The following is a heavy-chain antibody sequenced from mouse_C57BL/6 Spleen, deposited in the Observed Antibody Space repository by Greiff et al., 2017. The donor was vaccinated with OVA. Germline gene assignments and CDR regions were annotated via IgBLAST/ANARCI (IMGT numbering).Heavy chain of an antibody. CDR3: ARRGDYYGSSYVEYFDY. D-gene: IGHD1-1*01. CDR1: GYTFTSYW. V-gene: IGHV1-55*01. J-gene: IGHJ2*01. CDR2: IYPGSGST. Sequence: QVQLQQPGAELVKPGASVKMSCKASGYTFTSYWITWVKQRPGQGLEWIGDIYPGSGSTNYNEKFKSKATLTVDTSSSTAYMQLSSRTSEDSAVYYCARRGDYYGSSYVEYFDYWGQGTTLTVSS.